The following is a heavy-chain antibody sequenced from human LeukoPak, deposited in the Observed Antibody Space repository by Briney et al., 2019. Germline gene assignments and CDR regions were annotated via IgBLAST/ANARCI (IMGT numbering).Heavy chain of an antibody. D-gene: IGHD6-13*01. J-gene: IGHJ6*02. CDR1: GYTFTSYG. V-gene: IGHV1-18*01. Sequence: ASVKVSCKASGYTFTSYGISWVRQAPGQGLEWMGWISAYNGNTNYAQKLQGRVTMTTDTSTSTAYMELRSLRSDDTAVYYCARVVIAAAGTQVYYYYGMDVWGQGTTVTVSS. CDR3: ARVVIAAAGTQVYYYYGMDV. CDR2: ISAYNGNT.